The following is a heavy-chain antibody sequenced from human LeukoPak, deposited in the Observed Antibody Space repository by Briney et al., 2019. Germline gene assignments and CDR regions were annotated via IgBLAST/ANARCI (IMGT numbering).Heavy chain of an antibody. V-gene: IGHV4-61*02. CDR2: IYTSGST. Sequence: SETLSLTCTVSGGSISSGSYYWSWIRQPAGKGLEWIGRIYTSGSTNYNPSLKSQVTISVDTSKNQFSLKLSSVTAADTAVYYCAGTMGPFDYWGQGTLVTVSS. CDR1: GGSISSGSYY. J-gene: IGHJ4*02. CDR3: AGTMGPFDY. D-gene: IGHD1-26*01.